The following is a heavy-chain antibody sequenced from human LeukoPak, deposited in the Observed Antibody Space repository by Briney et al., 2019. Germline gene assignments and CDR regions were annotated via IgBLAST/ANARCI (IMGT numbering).Heavy chain of an antibody. V-gene: IGHV3-73*01. Sequence: GGSLRLSCAASGFTFSGSAMHWVRQASGKGLEWVGRIRSKANNYATSYGASVKGRFTISRDDSKNTAYLQMNSLKTEDTALYRCTRLGGGSPDLIIVPGANKLKWYDPWGQGTLVTVSS. J-gene: IGHJ5*02. CDR3: TRLGGGSPDLIIVPGANKLKWYDP. CDR1: GFTFSGSA. CDR2: IRSKANNYAT. D-gene: IGHD2-2*01.